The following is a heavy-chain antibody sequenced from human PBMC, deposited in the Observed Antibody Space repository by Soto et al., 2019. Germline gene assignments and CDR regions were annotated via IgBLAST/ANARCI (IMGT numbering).Heavy chain of an antibody. Sequence: PGGSLRLSCAASGFTFSSYGMHWVRQAPGKGLEWVAVIWYDGSNKYYADSVKGRFTISRDNSKNTLYLQMNSLRAEDTAVYYCARDPNYDFWSAYYGMDVWGQGTTDTVSS. J-gene: IGHJ6*02. CDR2: IWYDGSNK. CDR1: GFTFSSYG. CDR3: ARDPNYDFWSAYYGMDV. V-gene: IGHV3-33*01. D-gene: IGHD3-3*01.